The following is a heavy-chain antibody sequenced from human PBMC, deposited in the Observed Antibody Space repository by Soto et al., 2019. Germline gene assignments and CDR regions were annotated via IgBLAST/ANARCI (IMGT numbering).Heavy chain of an antibody. V-gene: IGHV5-51*01. J-gene: IGHJ6*02. Sequence: VASLKISCKVSGYTFTNYWIGWVRQMPGKGPEWMGIIYPGDSDTKYNPSFQGQVTISADKSITTTYLQWSSLKASDTAIYYCAASIFYYGMDVWGQGTTVTVSS. CDR1: GYTFTNYW. CDR3: AASIFYYGMDV. CDR2: IYPGDSDT.